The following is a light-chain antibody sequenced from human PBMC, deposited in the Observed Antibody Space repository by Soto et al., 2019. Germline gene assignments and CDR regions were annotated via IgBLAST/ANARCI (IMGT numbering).Light chain of an antibody. Sequence: EIVLTQSPGTLSLSPGERATLSCRASQSINSRYLAWYQQKPGQAPRLLIYGASSRATGIPDRFSGSGSGTDFTLTISRLEPDDFATYYCQQYNRYWTFGQGTKVEVK. J-gene: IGKJ1*01. CDR1: QSINSRY. CDR2: GAS. CDR3: QQYNRYWT. V-gene: IGKV3-20*01.